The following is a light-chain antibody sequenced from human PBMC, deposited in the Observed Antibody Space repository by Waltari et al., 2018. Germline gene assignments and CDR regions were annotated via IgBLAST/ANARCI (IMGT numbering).Light chain of an antibody. V-gene: IGLV1-47*01. CDR2: KDY. CDR3: ATWDDSLNGWV. CDR1: STTIPTY. Sequence: QSVLTQPPSASGAPGQEVSISCSGGSTTIPTYVFWYQQFPGTAPKLIVYKDYERPSGVPDRFSASKSGTSASLAISGLRSDDEADYYCATWDDSLNGWVFGGGTKLTVL. J-gene: IGLJ3*02.